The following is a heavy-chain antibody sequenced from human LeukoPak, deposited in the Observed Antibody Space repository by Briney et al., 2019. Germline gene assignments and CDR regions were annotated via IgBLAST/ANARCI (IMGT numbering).Heavy chain of an antibody. Sequence: GGSLRLSCAASGFTFRSYAMHWVRQAPGKGLEWVAVISYDGSNKYYADSVKGRFTISRDNSKNTVYLQMNSLRVEDTAVYYCARDPVAVAGTYAFDIWGQGTMVTVSS. J-gene: IGHJ3*02. V-gene: IGHV3-30-3*01. CDR3: ARDPVAVAGTYAFDI. CDR2: ISYDGSNK. D-gene: IGHD6-19*01. CDR1: GFTFRSYA.